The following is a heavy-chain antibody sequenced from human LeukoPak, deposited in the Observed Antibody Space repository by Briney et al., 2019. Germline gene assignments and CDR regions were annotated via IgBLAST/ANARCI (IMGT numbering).Heavy chain of an antibody. CDR2: IYTSGST. D-gene: IGHD3-22*01. Sequence: KTSETLSLTCTVSGGSISSYYWSWIRQPAGKGLEWIVRIYTSGSTNYNPSLKSRVTMSVDTSKNQFSLKLSSVTAADTAVYYCARGFGYYDSSGFDYWGQGTLVTVSS. CDR3: ARGFGYYDSSGFDY. CDR1: GGSISSYY. V-gene: IGHV4-4*07. J-gene: IGHJ4*02.